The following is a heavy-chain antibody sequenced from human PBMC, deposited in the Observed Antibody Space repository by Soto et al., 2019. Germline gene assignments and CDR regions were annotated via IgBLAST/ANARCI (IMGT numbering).Heavy chain of an antibody. V-gene: IGHV3-48*03. CDR2: ISSSGSTI. Sequence: GFLRLSCAASGFTFSSFEINWVRQAPGKGLEWVSYISSSGSTIYYADSVKGRFTISRDNAKNSLYLQMNSLRAEDTAVYYCARGANNWNYGYGMDVWGQGTTVTVSS. J-gene: IGHJ6*02. D-gene: IGHD1-20*01. CDR3: ARGANNWNYGYGMDV. CDR1: GFTFSSFE.